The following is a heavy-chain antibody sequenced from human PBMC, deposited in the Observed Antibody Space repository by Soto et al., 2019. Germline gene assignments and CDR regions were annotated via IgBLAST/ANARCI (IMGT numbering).Heavy chain of an antibody. Sequence: QVQLQESGPGLVKPSETLSLTCTVSNDSISTYYWTWIRQPPGKGLEWIGFIDYSGSTNYNPSLQSRVTISVDTSKNQFSLKMNSVTAADTAVYYCARPGRDWGALHYWGQGTLVTVSS. J-gene: IGHJ4*02. CDR3: ARPGRDWGALHY. CDR2: IDYSGST. V-gene: IGHV4-59*08. CDR1: NDSISTYY. D-gene: IGHD7-27*01.